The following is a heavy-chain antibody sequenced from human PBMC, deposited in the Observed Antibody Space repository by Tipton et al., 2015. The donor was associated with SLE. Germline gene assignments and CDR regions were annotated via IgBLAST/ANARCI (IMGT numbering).Heavy chain of an antibody. CDR1: GLTFSAYD. D-gene: IGHD2-8*02. V-gene: IGHV3-30*03. Sequence: SLRLSCAASGLTFSAYDMHWVRQAPGKGLEWVALMSYDGTRKYYVDSVKGRFTISRDFSENTLYLQMNSLRAEDTAVYYCATSLLVVLDGMDVWGQGTTVTVSS. CDR2: MSYDGTRK. J-gene: IGHJ6*02. CDR3: ATSLLVVLDGMDV.